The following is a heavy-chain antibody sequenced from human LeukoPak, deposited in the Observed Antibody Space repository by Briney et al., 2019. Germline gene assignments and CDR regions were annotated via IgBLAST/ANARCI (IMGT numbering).Heavy chain of an antibody. CDR2: INHSGST. CDR1: GGSFSGYY. Sequence: SETLSLPCAVYGGSFSGYYWSWIRQPPGKGLEWIGEINHSGSTNYNPSLKSRVTISVDTSKNQFSLKLSSVTAADTAVYYCARAPCSSTSCSRGVFDYWGQGTLVTVSS. D-gene: IGHD2-2*01. J-gene: IGHJ4*02. V-gene: IGHV4-34*01. CDR3: ARAPCSSTSCSRGVFDY.